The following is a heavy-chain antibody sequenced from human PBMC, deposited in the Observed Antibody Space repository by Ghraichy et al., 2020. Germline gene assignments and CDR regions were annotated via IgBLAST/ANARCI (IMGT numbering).Heavy chain of an antibody. D-gene: IGHD5-18*01. J-gene: IGHJ4*02. V-gene: IGHV3-23*01. CDR3: AKKVRADTSMVTFDY. Sequence: SCAASGFTFSFYAMSWVRQAPGQGLEWVSDITGSAGSTNYADSVKGRFTVARDNAKNTLYLQMNNLRVEDTAVYYCAKKVRADTSMVTFDYWGQGTLVTVSS. CDR2: ITGSAGST. CDR1: GFTFSFYA.